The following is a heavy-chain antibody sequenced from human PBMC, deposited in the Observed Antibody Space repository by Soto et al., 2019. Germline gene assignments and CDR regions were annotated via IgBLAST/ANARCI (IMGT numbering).Heavy chain of an antibody. D-gene: IGHD5-12*01. CDR2: IYVTGAV. Sequence: SETLSLTCSVSGAALSSGNYYWSWIRQVPGKGLEWIGHIYVTGAVDYNPSLRDRITISQDTSERQFSLNLMLVTAANTTVYYCARLGSARYSHKWFGPWGQGHLVTASS. J-gene: IGHJ5*02. CDR1: GAALSSGNYY. V-gene: IGHV4-31*03. CDR3: ARLGSARYSHKWFGP.